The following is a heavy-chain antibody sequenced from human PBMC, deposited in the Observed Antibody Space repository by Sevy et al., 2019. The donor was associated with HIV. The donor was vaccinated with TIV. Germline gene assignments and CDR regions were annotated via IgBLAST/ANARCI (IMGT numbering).Heavy chain of an antibody. D-gene: IGHD3-22*01. V-gene: IGHV4-39*01. Sequence: SETLSLTCTVSGGSISSSSYYWGWIRQPPGKGLEWIGSIYYSGSPYYNPSLKSRVTISVDTSKNQFSLKLSSVTAADTAVYYCARPNYYDSSGYYSPGGAFDIWGQGTMVTVSS. CDR2: IYYSGSP. J-gene: IGHJ3*02. CDR1: GGSISSSSYY. CDR3: ARPNYYDSSGYYSPGGAFDI.